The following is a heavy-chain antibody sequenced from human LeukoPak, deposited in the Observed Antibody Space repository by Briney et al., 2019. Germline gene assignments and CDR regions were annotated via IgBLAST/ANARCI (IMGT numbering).Heavy chain of an antibody. J-gene: IGHJ3*02. V-gene: IGHV4-34*01. CDR3: ARPKLWWYAFDI. Sequence: GSLRLSCAASGFTFSSYSMNWVRQAPGKGLEWIGEINHSGSTNYNPSLKSRVTISVDTSKNQFSLKLSSVTAADTAVYYCARPKLWWYAFDIWGQGTMVTVSS. CDR2: INHSGST. D-gene: IGHD2-21*01. CDR1: GFTFSSYS.